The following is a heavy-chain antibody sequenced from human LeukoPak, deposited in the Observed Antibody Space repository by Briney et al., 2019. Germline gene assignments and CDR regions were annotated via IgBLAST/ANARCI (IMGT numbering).Heavy chain of an antibody. CDR3: ARGSGVPPHYDY. V-gene: IGHV1-69*05. CDR2: IIPIFGTA. CDR1: GGTFSSYA. J-gene: IGHJ4*02. Sequence: ASVKVSCKVSGGTFSSYAISWVRQAPGQGLEWMGGIIPIFGTANYAQKFQGRVTITTDESTSTAYMELSSLRSEDTAVYYCARGSGVPPHYDYWGQGTLVTVSS. D-gene: IGHD3-10*01.